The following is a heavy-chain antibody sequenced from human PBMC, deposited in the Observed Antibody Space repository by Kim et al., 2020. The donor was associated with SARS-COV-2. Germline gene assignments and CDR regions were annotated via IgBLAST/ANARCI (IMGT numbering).Heavy chain of an antibody. J-gene: IGHJ6*02. CDR2: INSDGSST. CDR3: AREEDTAMVWYYYYGMDV. CDR1: GFTFSSYW. V-gene: IGHV3-74*01. Sequence: GGSLRLSCAASGFTFSSYWMHWVRQAPGKGLVWVSRINSDGSSTSYADSVKGRFTISRDNAKNTLYLQMNSLRAEDTAVYYCAREEDTAMVWYYYYGMDVWGQGTTVTVSS. D-gene: IGHD5-18*01.